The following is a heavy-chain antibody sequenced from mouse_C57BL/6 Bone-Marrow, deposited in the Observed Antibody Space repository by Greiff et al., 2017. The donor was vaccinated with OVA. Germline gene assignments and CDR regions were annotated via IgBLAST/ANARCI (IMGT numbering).Heavy chain of an antibody. CDR3: ARARPYYYGSSYFDY. J-gene: IGHJ2*01. Sequence: QVQLQQPGAELVKPGASVKLSCKASGYTFTSYWMHWVKQRPGRGLGWIGRIDPNSGGTKYNEKFKSKATLTVAQHSSTATIQLSSRTSEDSAVYYCARARPYYYGSSYFDYWGQGTTLTVSS. D-gene: IGHD1-1*01. CDR1: GYTFTSYW. V-gene: IGHV1-72*01. CDR2: IDPNSGGT.